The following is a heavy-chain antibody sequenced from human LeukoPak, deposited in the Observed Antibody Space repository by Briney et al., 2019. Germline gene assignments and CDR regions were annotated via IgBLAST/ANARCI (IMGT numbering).Heavy chain of an antibody. Sequence: SETLSLTCTVSGGSISSYYWSWIRQPPGKGLEWIGYIYYSGSTNYNPSLKSRVTISVDTSKNQFSLKLSPVTAADTAVYYCARDRRYYYGMDVWGQGTTVTVSS. CDR1: GGSISSYY. J-gene: IGHJ6*02. CDR2: IYYSGST. V-gene: IGHV4-59*01. CDR3: ARDRRYYYGMDV.